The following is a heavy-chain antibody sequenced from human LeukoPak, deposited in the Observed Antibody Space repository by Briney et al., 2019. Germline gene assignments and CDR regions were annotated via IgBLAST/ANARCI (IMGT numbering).Heavy chain of an antibody. CDR2: ISGSGGST. CDR3: AKDRAVAGLFDY. Sequence: GGSLRLSCAASGFTFSSYEMNWVRQAPGKGLEWVSAISGSGGSTYYADSVKGRFTISRDNSKNTLYLQMNSLRAEDTAVYYCAKDRAVAGLFDYWGQGTLVTVPS. J-gene: IGHJ4*02. V-gene: IGHV3-23*01. CDR1: GFTFSSYE. D-gene: IGHD6-19*01.